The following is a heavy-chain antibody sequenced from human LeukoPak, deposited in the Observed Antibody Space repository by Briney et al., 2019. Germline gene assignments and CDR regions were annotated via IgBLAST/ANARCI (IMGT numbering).Heavy chain of an antibody. V-gene: IGHV4-59*01. CDR1: GGSISSYY. Sequence: SETLSLTCTVSGGSISSYYWSWIRQPPGKGLEWIGYIYYSGSTNYNPSLKSRVTISVDTSKNQFSLKLSSVTAADTAVYYCASHQWDVTGFDYWGQEPWSPSPQ. CDR2: IYYSGST. D-gene: IGHD1-26*01. J-gene: IGHJ4*01. CDR3: ASHQWDVTGFDY.